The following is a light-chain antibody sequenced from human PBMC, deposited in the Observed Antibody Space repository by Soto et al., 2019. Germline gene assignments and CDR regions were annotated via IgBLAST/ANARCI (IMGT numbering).Light chain of an antibody. CDR1: NIGSKS. CDR3: QVWQTSGGFPI. V-gene: IGLV3-21*02. J-gene: IGLJ2*01. Sequence: SYELTQPPSVSVAPGQTARITCGGNNIGSKSVHWYQQSPGQAPVLVVYDNSDLPSGIPERFSGSNSGNTATLTISRVEAGDEADYSCQVWQTSGGFPIFGGGTKVTVL. CDR2: DNS.